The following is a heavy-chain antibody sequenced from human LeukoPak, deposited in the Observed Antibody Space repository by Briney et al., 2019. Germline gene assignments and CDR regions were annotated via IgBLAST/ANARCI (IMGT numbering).Heavy chain of an antibody. V-gene: IGHV1-18*01. J-gene: IGHJ5*02. D-gene: IGHD2-15*01. CDR3: ARAGAVVDNWFDP. CDR2: ISGYNGKT. Sequence: GASVKVSCKASGYTFNTYGITWVRQAPGQGLERMGWISGYNGKTKYAQKLQDRVTMTTDTFTTTAYMELRSLRSDDTAVYYCARAGAVVDNWFDPWGQGTLVTVSS. CDR1: GYTFNTYG.